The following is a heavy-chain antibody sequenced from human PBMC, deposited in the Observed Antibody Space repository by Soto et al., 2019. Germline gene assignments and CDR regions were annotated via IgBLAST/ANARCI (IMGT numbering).Heavy chain of an antibody. CDR1: GGSISSSSYY. D-gene: IGHD6-13*01. V-gene: IGHV3-11*01. CDR3: ARDVREIAAPASYYYYMDV. Sequence: LSLTCTVSGGSISSSSYYWGWIRQPPGKGLEWVSYISSSGSTIYYADSVKGRFTISRDNAKNSLYLQMNSLRAEDTAVYYCARDVREIAAPASYYYYMDVWGKGTTVTVSS. J-gene: IGHJ6*03. CDR2: ISSSGSTI.